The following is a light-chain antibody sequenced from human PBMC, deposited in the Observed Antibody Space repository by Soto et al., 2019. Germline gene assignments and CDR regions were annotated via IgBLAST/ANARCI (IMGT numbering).Light chain of an antibody. CDR3: SSYTSPNTLV. Sequence: QSALTQPASVSGSPGQSITISCTGTSSDVGGYNYVSWYQQHPGKAPKLMIYEVNHRPSGVSFRFSGSNSGSTASLTISGLQAEDEADYYCSSYTSPNTLVFGGGTKLTVL. J-gene: IGLJ2*01. CDR2: EVN. V-gene: IGLV2-14*01. CDR1: SSDVGGYNY.